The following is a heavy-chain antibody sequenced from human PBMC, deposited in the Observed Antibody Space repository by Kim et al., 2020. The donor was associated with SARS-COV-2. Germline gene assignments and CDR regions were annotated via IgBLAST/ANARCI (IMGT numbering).Heavy chain of an antibody. CDR2: IYYSGST. Sequence: SETLSLTCTVSGGSISSYYWSWIRQPPGKGLEWIGYIYYSGSTNYNPSLKSRVTISVDTSKNQFSLKLSSVTAADTAVYYCARVGSGSYLPYFDYWGQGT. V-gene: IGHV4-59*13. D-gene: IGHD1-26*01. CDR1: GGSISSYY. CDR3: ARVGSGSYLPYFDY. J-gene: IGHJ4*02.